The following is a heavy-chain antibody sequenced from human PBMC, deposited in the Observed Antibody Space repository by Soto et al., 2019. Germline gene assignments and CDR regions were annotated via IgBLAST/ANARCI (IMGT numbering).Heavy chain of an antibody. D-gene: IGHD3-10*01. CDR2: ISAYNGNT. V-gene: IGHV1-18*01. CDR3: ARVVRGSVARPTRLDP. CDR1: GYTFTSYG. Sequence: ASVKVSCKASGYTFTSYGISWVRQAPGQGLEWMGWISAYNGNTNYAQNLQGRVTMTTDTFTSTAYMELRSLRSDDTAVYYCARVVRGSVARPTRLDPWGQGTLVTVSS. J-gene: IGHJ5*02.